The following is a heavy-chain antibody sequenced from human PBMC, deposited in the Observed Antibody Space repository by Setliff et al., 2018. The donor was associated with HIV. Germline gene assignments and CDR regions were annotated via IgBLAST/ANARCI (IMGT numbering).Heavy chain of an antibody. D-gene: IGHD4-17*01. J-gene: IGHJ4*02. Sequence: SETLSLTCTISGGSITGYFWSWIRQPPGKGLEWIGYIYYNGNTNYNPSLKSRGTISVDTSKNQFSLKLTSVTAADTAVHYCAREIYGGNSRPFDYWGQGTLVTVSS. CDR3: AREIYGGNSRPFDY. CDR2: IYYNGNT. V-gene: IGHV4-59*01. CDR1: GGSITGYF.